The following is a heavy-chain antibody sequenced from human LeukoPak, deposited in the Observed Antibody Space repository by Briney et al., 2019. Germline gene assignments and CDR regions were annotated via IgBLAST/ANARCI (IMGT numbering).Heavy chain of an antibody. D-gene: IGHD4-17*01. CDR3: ARVDDYGDYAFDY. Sequence: SQTLSLTCTVSGGSISSYYWSWIRQPPGKGLEWIGYIYYSGSTNYNPPLKSRVTISVDTSKNQFSLKLSSVTAADTAVYYCARVDDYGDYAFDYWGQGTLVTVSS. J-gene: IGHJ4*02. CDR1: GGSISSYY. CDR2: IYYSGST. V-gene: IGHV4-59*01.